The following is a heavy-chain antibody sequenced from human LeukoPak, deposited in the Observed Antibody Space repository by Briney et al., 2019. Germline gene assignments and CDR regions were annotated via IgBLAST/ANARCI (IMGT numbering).Heavy chain of an antibody. CDR2: INHSGST. V-gene: IGHV4-34*01. D-gene: IGHD2-2*01. CDR3: ASLPRKNIVVVPAATDYYGMDV. CDR1: GGSFSGYY. Sequence: PSETLSLTCAVYGGSFSGYYWSWIRQPPGKGLEWIGKINHSGSTNYNPSLKSRVTISVDTSKNQFSLKLSSVTAADTAVYYCASLPRKNIVVVPAATDYYGMDVWGQGTTVTVSS. J-gene: IGHJ6*02.